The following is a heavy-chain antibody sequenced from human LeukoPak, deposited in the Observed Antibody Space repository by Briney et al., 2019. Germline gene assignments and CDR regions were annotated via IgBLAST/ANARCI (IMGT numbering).Heavy chain of an antibody. J-gene: IGHJ6*02. CDR1: GGSISSSTYY. Sequence: TSETLSLTCAVSGGSISSSTYYWGWIRQPPGKGLEWIGCIYETGSTYYKPSLKSRVTISVDTSKNQFSLKLTSVTAADTAVYYCAGRSGSGYYSYFYTMDVWGQGATVAVSS. D-gene: IGHD2-15*01. CDR2: IYETGST. V-gene: IGHV4-39*01. CDR3: AGRSGSGYYSYFYTMDV.